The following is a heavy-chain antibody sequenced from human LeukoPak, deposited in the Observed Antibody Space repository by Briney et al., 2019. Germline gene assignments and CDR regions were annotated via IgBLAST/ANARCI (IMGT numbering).Heavy chain of an antibody. CDR1: GFTFSDYW. J-gene: IGHJ4*02. CDR3: ARWLELMRNFDW. D-gene: IGHD5-24*01. V-gene: IGHV3-7*01. CDR2: IKQDGSEK. Sequence: RGSLRLSCVGSGFTFSDYWMSWVRQAPGKGLEWVANIKQDGSEKDYVDALKGRFTISRDNAKNSLYLQMNSLRAEDTAVYYCARWLELMRNFDWWGQGTLVTASS.